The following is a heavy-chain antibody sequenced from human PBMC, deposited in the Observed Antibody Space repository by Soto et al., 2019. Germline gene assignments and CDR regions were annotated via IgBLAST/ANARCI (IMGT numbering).Heavy chain of an antibody. CDR3: ARVWGIAAAGTYYYYGMDV. V-gene: IGHV3-48*01. CDR1: GFTFRTYT. J-gene: IGHJ6*02. CDR2: IYGGGSGI. Sequence: GGSLRLSCAASGFTFRTYTMNWVRQAPGKGLEWVSCIYGGGSGIYYADSVKGRFTISRDNSKNPLYLQMGSLRAEDMAVYYCARVWGIAAAGTYYYYGMDVWGQGTTVTVSS. D-gene: IGHD6-13*01.